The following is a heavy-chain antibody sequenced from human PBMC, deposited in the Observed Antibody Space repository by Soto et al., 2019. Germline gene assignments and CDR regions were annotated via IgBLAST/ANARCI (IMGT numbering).Heavy chain of an antibody. J-gene: IGHJ4*02. CDR3: AXDXXXPLXYFXY. Sequence: GGSLRLSCAASGFTFSSYAMSWVRQAPGKGLEWVSAISGSGGSTYYAESVKGRFTISRDNSKNTLYLQMNSLRAEDTAVYYCAXDXXXPLXYFXYWGQGTXXXXXS. CDR2: ISGSGGST. V-gene: IGHV3-23*01. CDR1: GFTFSSYA.